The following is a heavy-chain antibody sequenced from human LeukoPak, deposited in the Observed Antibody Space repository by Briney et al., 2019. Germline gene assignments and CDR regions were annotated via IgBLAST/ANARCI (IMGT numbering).Heavy chain of an antibody. Sequence: GGSLRLSCAASGFTFSSYAMSWVRQAPGKGLEWVSAISGSGASTYCADSVKGRFTISRDNSQHTLYVQMNSLTAEDTDVYYCAKDRSSGYDSYHFDYWGQGTLVTVSS. CDR1: GFTFSSYA. D-gene: IGHD5-12*01. J-gene: IGHJ4*02. V-gene: IGHV3-23*01. CDR3: AKDRSSGYDSYHFDY. CDR2: ISGSGAST.